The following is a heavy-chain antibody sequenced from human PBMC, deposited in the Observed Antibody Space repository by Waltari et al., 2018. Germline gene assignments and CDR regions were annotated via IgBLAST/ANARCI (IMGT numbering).Heavy chain of an antibody. CDR3: ARDSSAYYCDSSGVAY. Sequence: QVQLVQSGAEVKKSGSSVKVSCKASGSTFSSYAISWVRTAPGQGLEWMGGIIPIFGTANYAQKFQGRVTITADESTSTAYMELSSLRSEDTAVYYCARDSSAYYCDSSGVAYWGQGTLVTVSS. V-gene: IGHV1-69*01. CDR2: IIPIFGTA. J-gene: IGHJ4*02. D-gene: IGHD3-22*01. CDR1: GSTFSSYA.